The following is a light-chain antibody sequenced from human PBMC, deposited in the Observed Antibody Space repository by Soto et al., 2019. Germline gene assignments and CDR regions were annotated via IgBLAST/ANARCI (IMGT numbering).Light chain of an antibody. V-gene: IGKV1-9*01. CDR3: QKLDNFPLT. J-gene: IGKJ5*01. Sequence: DIQLTQSPSFLSAFVVDRVTITCLASQGISSSLAWYQQKPGEAPKLLIYAASTLQSGVPPRFSGSGSGTEFTLTISSLQPEDFASYYCQKLDNFPLTFGQGTRLEI. CDR1: QGISSS. CDR2: AAS.